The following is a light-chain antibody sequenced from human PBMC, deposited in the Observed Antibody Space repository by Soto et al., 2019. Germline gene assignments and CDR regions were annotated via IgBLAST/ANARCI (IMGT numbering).Light chain of an antibody. CDR1: SSDVGGYNY. V-gene: IGLV2-14*01. J-gene: IGLJ2*01. CDR3: TSYTSSTTLVV. Sequence: QSALTQPASVSGSPGQSITISCTGTSSDVGGYNYVSWYQRHPGKAPKLMFYDVSNRPSGVSNRFSGSKSGNTASLTISGLQAEDEADYYCTSYTSSTTLVVFGGGTKLTVL. CDR2: DVS.